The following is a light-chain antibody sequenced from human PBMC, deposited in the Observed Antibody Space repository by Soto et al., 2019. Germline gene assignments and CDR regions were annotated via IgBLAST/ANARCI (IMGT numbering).Light chain of an antibody. Sequence: EIVLTQSPATLSLSPGERATLSCRASQSVSSYLAWYQQKPGQAPRLLIYDASNRATGIPARFSGSGSGTDFTLTISSLEPEDFAVYYCQQRSNWPRATFGQATRLEIK. CDR2: DAS. J-gene: IGKJ5*01. CDR3: QQRSNWPRAT. V-gene: IGKV3-11*01. CDR1: QSVSSY.